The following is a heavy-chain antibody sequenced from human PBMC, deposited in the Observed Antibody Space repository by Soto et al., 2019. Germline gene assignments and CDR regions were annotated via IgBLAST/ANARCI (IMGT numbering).Heavy chain of an antibody. V-gene: IGHV1-18*01. CDR1: GYTFTSYG. Sequence: GASVKVSCKASGYTFTSYGISWVRQAPGQGLEWMGWISAYNGNTNYAQKLQGRVTMTTDTSTSTAYMELRSLRSGDTAVYYCARDRGGPYYYDSSGYPPFDYWGQGTLVTVSS. CDR3: ARDRGGPYYYDSSGYPPFDY. CDR2: ISAYNGNT. J-gene: IGHJ4*02. D-gene: IGHD3-22*01.